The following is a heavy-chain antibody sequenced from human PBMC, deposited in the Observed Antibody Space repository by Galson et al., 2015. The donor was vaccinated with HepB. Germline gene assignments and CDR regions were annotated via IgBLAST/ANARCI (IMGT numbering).Heavy chain of an antibody. J-gene: IGHJ3*02. CDR2: IYYSGST. V-gene: IGHV4-39*01. Sequence: LSLTCTVSGGSISSSSYYWGWIRQPPGKGLEWIGSIYYSGSTYYNPSLKSRVTISVDTSKNQFSLKLSSVTAADTAVYYCARLPVEKWCMLKGYDFDAFDIWGQGTMVTVSS. CDR3: ARLPVEKWCMLKGYDFDAFDI. CDR1: GGSISSSSYY. D-gene: IGHD2-8*01.